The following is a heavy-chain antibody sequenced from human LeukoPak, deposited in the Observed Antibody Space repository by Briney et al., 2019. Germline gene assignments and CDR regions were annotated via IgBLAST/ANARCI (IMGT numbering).Heavy chain of an antibody. CDR3: ARDGHNYSGSGSPRMKYGMDV. J-gene: IGHJ6*02. Sequence: GGSLRLSCAASGFTFDDYAMHWVRQAPGKGLEWVSYISSSSSTIYYADSVKGRFTISRDNAKNSLYLQMNSLRAEDTAVYYCARDGHNYSGSGSPRMKYGMDVWGQGTTVTVSS. CDR1: GFTFDDYA. D-gene: IGHD3-10*01. CDR2: ISSSSSTI. V-gene: IGHV3-48*04.